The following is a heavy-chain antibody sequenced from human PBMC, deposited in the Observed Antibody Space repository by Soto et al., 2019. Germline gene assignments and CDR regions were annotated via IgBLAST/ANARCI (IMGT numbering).Heavy chain of an antibody. CDR2: IWYDGSNK. V-gene: IGHV3-33*01. J-gene: IGHJ6*02. Sequence: PGGSLRLSCAASGFTFSSYGMHWVRQAPGKGLEWVAVIWYDGSNKYYADSVKGRFTISRDNSKNTLYLQMNSLRAEDTAVYYCARDSLRGGGMDVWGQGTTDTVSS. CDR3: ARDSLRGGGMDV. CDR1: GFTFSSYG. D-gene: IGHD3-16*02.